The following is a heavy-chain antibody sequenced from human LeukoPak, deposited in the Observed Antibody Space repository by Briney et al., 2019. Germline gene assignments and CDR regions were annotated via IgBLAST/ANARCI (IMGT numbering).Heavy chain of an antibody. J-gene: IGHJ4*02. V-gene: IGHV3-48*02. Sequence: GGSLRLSCTASGFTFNDYTMNWVRQAPGKGLAWVSSISSTSSTIYYADSVKGRFTISRDNARNSLYLQMHSLRDEDTAVYYCARAVAADFWGQGTQVTVSS. CDR1: GFTFNDYT. D-gene: IGHD6-19*01. CDR3: ARAVAADF. CDR2: ISSTSSTI.